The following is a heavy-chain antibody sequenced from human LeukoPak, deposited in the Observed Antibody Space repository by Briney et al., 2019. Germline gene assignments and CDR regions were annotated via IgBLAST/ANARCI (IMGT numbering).Heavy chain of an antibody. CDR3: ARTSASSIWFGEY. J-gene: IGHJ4*02. CDR2: INPSGGST. D-gene: IGHD3-10*01. Sequence: GGSLRLSCAASGFTFSRYAMHWVRQAPGKGLEWVGIINPSGGSTSYAQKFQGRVTMTRDTSTSTVYMELSSLRSEDTAVYYCARTSASSIWFGEYWGQGTLVTVSS. V-gene: IGHV1-46*01. CDR1: GFTFSRYA.